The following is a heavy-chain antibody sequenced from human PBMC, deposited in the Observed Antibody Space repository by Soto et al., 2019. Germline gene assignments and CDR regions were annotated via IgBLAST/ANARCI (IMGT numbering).Heavy chain of an antibody. CDR2: IYRTGST. D-gene: IGHD1-7*01. CDR3: ASRDPGTSVDY. Sequence: SETLSLTCAVSGGSFTSNNWWTWVRQPPGQGLEWIGEIYRTGSTNYNPSLKSRVTISLDKSENQFSLKVTSLTATDTAVYYCASRDPGTSVDYWGQGTLVTVSS. J-gene: IGHJ4*02. V-gene: IGHV4-4*02. CDR1: GGSFTSNNW.